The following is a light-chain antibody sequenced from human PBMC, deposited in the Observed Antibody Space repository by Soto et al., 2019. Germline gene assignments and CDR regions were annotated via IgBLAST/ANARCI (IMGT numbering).Light chain of an antibody. CDR3: QQSYSTPGT. J-gene: IGKJ4*01. V-gene: IGKV1-39*01. CDR2: AAS. Sequence: DIQMTQSPSSLSASVGDRVTITCRASQSISSYLNWYQQKPGKAPKLLIYAASSLQSGVPSRLSGSGSGTDFTLTINSLQPEDFAAYYCQQSYSTPGTFGGGTKVDIK. CDR1: QSISSY.